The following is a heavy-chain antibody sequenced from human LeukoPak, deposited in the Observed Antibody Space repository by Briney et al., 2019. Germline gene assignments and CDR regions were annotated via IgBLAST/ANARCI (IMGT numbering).Heavy chain of an antibody. CDR3: ARGRKKYSSGTYYYYMDV. V-gene: IGHV4-61*02. D-gene: IGHD6-25*01. Sequence: PSETLSLTCTVSGGSISSGSYYWSWIRQPAGTGLEWIGRIYTSGSTNYNPSLKSRVTISVDTSKNQFSLKLSSVTAADTAVYYCARGRKKYSSGTYYYYMDVWGKGTTVTISS. J-gene: IGHJ6*03. CDR2: IYTSGST. CDR1: GGSISSGSYY.